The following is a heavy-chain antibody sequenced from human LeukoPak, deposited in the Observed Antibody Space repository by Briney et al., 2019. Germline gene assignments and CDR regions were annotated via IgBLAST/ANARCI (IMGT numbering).Heavy chain of an antibody. CDR2: IRSKAYGGTT. CDR1: GFTFGDYA. V-gene: IGHV3-49*04. CDR3: TLGVVVPAANLFNPYYYYGMDV. D-gene: IGHD2-2*01. J-gene: IGHJ6*02. Sequence: GGSLRLSCTASGFTFGDYAMNWVRQAPGKGLEWVGFIRSKAYGGTTEYAASVKGRFTISRDDSKSIAYLQMNSLKTEDTAVYYCTLGVVVPAANLFNPYYYYGMDVWGQGTTVTVSS.